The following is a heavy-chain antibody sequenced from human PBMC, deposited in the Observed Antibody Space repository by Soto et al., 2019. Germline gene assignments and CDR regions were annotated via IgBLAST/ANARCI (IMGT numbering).Heavy chain of an antibody. D-gene: IGHD3-16*01. J-gene: IGHJ6*02. Sequence: QVQLQESGPGLVKPSETLSLTCTVSGGSISSYYWNWIRQPPGKGLEWIGYIYYSGSTNNNPSLKRSVTISVHTSNNLYSLKMRSVTAADTVVYYCARDATRGEVIYGMDVWGHGTTVTVFS. CDR1: GGSISSYY. CDR2: IYYSGST. V-gene: IGHV4-59*01. CDR3: ARDATRGEVIYGMDV.